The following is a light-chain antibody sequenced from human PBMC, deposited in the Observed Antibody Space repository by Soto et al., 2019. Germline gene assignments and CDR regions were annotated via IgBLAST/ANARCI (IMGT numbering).Light chain of an antibody. J-gene: IGLJ2*01. CDR1: SSNIGAGYD. Sequence: QSVLTQPPSVSGAPGQRVTISCTGSSSNIGAGYDVHWYQHLPGTAPKLLIYRNNNRPSGVPDRFSGSKSGTSASLAITGLQAEDEANYYCQSYDSSLSGPVVFGGGTKLTVL. V-gene: IGLV1-40*01. CDR3: QSYDSSLSGPVV. CDR2: RNN.